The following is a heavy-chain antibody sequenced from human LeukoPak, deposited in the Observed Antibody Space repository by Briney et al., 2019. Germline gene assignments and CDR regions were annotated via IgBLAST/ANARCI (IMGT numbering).Heavy chain of an antibody. J-gene: IGHJ6*03. CDR1: GGSFSGYY. CDR3: ARGRHYYYYYMDV. CDR2: INHSGST. V-gene: IGHV4-34*01. Sequence: SETLSLTCAVYGGSFSGYYWSWIRQPPGKGLEWIGEINHSGSTNYNPSLKSRVTITVDTSKNQFSLKLSSVTAADTAVYYCARGRHYYYYYMDVWGKGTTVTVSS.